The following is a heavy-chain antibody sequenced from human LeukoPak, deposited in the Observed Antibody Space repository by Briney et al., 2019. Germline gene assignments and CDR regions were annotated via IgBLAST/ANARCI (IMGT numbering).Heavy chain of an antibody. J-gene: IGHJ4*02. CDR2: IIPIFGTA. CDR1: GGTFSSYA. V-gene: IGHV1-69*05. Sequence: SVKVSCKASGGTFSSYAISWVRQAPGQGLEWMGGIIPIFGTANYAQKFQGRVTITTDESTSTAYMELSSLRSEDTALYYCASTGYSSGWYPFDYWGQGTLVTVSS. D-gene: IGHD6-19*01. CDR3: ASTGYSSGWYPFDY.